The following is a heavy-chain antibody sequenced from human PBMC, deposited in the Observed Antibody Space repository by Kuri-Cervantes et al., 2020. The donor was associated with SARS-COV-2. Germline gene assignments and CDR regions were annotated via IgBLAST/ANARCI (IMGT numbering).Heavy chain of an antibody. D-gene: IGHD2-2*01. Sequence: PCKASGYNFLTYWISWVRQLPGKGLEWMGRIDPSDSVTKYSPSLEGHVTFSVDTSVSTAYVQWGSLEPSDTAIYYCAKLVVPASPKYYGVDVWGQGTAVTVSS. J-gene: IGHJ6*02. V-gene: IGHV5-10-1*01. CDR2: IDPSDSVT. CDR3: AKLVVPASPKYYGVDV. CDR1: GYNFLTYW.